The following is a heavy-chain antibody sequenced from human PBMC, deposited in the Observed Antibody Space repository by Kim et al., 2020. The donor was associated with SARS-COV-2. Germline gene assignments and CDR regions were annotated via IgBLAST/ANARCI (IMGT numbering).Heavy chain of an antibody. V-gene: IGHV3-11*01. CDR2: ISSSGSTI. D-gene: IGHD6-19*01. CDR3: ARTCGYSSCWFKPGPFDY. CDR1: GFTFSDYY. J-gene: IGHJ4*02. Sequence: GGSLRLSCAASGFTFSDYYMSWIRQAPGKGLEWVSYISSSGSTIYYADSVKGRFTISRDNAKNSLYLQMNSLRAEDTAVYYCARTCGYSSCWFKPGPFDYWGQGTLVTVSS.